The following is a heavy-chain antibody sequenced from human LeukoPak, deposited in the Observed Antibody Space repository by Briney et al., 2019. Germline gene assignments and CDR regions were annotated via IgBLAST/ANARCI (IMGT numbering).Heavy chain of an antibody. D-gene: IGHD5-18*01. Sequence: SETLPLTCAVYGGSFSGYYWSWIRQPPGKGLEWIGEINHSGSTNYNPSLKSRVTISVDTSKNQFSLKLSSVTAADTAVYYCARGGYSYGLLRSIQVSLDYYMDVWGKGTTVTVSS. CDR3: ARGGYSYGLLRSIQVSLDYYMDV. CDR1: GGSFSGYY. CDR2: INHSGST. V-gene: IGHV4-34*01. J-gene: IGHJ6*03.